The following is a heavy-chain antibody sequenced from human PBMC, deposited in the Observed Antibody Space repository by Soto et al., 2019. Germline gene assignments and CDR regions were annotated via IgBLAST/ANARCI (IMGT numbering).Heavy chain of an antibody. V-gene: IGHV4-39*07. CDR2: INHSGST. D-gene: IGHD6-19*01. Sequence: PSETLSLTCTVSSGSISGSYYYWGWMRQPPGKGLEWIGEINHSGSTNYNPSLKSRVTISVDTSKNQFSLKLSSVTAADTAVYYCATFGPGYSSGWYKNWGQGTLVTVSS. CDR1: SGSISGSYYY. CDR3: ATFGPGYSSGWYKN. J-gene: IGHJ4*02.